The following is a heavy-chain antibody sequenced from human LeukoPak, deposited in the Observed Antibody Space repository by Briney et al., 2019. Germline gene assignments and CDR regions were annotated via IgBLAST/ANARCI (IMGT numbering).Heavy chain of an antibody. CDR3: AKGKLERSYYYGMDV. V-gene: IGHV3-30*18. CDR1: GFTFSSYG. CDR2: ISYDGSNK. J-gene: IGHJ6*02. D-gene: IGHD1-1*01. Sequence: GGSLRLSCAASGFTFSSYGMHWVRQAPGKGLEWVAVISYDGSNKYYADSVKGRFTISRDNSKNALYLQMNSLRAEDTAVYYCAKGKLERSYYYGMDVWGQGTTVTVSS.